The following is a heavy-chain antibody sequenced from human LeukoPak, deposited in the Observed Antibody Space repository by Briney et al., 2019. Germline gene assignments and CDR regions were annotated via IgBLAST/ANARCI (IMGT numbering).Heavy chain of an antibody. Sequence: GGSLRLSCAASGFTFSSYAMHWVRQAPGKGLEWVAVISYDGSNKYYADSVKGRFTISRDNSKNTLYLQMNSLRAEDTAVYYCARDELGYCSSTSCYRNYYYGMDVWGKGTTVTVSS. CDR3: ARDELGYCSSTSCYRNYYYGMDV. V-gene: IGHV3-30*04. CDR1: GFTFSSYA. J-gene: IGHJ6*04. CDR2: ISYDGSNK. D-gene: IGHD2-2*02.